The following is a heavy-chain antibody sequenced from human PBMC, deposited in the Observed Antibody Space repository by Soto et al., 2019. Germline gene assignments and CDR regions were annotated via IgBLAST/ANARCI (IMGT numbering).Heavy chain of an antibody. CDR1: GFTFSDYY. D-gene: IGHD6-6*01. J-gene: IGHJ3*02. CDR3: TTGFTRLAAFDI. V-gene: IGHV3-15*01. CDR2: IKSKTDGGTT. Sequence: GGSLRLSCAASGFTFSDYYMSWIRQAPGKGLEWVGRIKSKTDGGTTDYAAPVKGRFTISRDDSKNTLYLQMNSLKTEDTAVYYCTTGFTRLAAFDIWGQGTMVTVSS.